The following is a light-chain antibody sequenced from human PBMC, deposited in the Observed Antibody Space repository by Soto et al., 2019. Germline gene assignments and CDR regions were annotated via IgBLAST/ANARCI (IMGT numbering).Light chain of an antibody. J-gene: IGLJ2*01. V-gene: IGLV1-36*01. CDR2: YDD. CDR3: AAWDDSLNGPV. CDR1: NSNIGNNA. Sequence: QLVLTQPPSVSEAPRQRVTISCSGSNSNIGNNAVNWYQQLPGKAPKLLIYYDDLLPSGVSDRFSGSKSGTSASLAISGLQSEDEADYYCAAWDDSLNGPVFGGGTKVTVL.